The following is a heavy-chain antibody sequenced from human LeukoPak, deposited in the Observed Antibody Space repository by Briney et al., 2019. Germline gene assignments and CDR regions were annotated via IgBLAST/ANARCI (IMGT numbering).Heavy chain of an antibody. CDR1: GFTFSHHW. CDR2: ITNDGSST. Sequence: GGSLRLSCAASGFTFSHHWMHWVRQGPGKGPVWVSRITNDGSSTVYAGSVKGRFTISRDNAKSTLYLQMNSLSAEDTAVYYCVRSSGWPDSWGQGTLVTVSS. CDR3: VRSSGWPDS. D-gene: IGHD6-19*01. J-gene: IGHJ4*02. V-gene: IGHV3-74*01.